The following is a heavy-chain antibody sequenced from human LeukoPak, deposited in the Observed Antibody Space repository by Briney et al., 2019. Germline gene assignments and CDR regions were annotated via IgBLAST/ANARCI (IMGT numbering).Heavy chain of an antibody. CDR2: INRSGDST. J-gene: IGHJ6*02. D-gene: IGHD6-6*01. CDR1: GFTFSSYW. CDR3: AGGIAARPLYYYGLDV. V-gene: IGHV3-23*05. Sequence: GGSLRLSCAASGFTFSSYWMNWVRQAPGKGLEWVSGINRSGDSTSYADSVKGRFTISRDNSKNTLYLQMNSLRAEDTAVYYCAGGIAARPLYYYGLDVWGQGTTVTVSS.